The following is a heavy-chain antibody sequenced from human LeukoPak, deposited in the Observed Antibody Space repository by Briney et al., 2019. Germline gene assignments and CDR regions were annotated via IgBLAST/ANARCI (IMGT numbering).Heavy chain of an antibody. Sequence: GGSLRLSYTASGFIFSSYTMSWVRQAPGRGLEWVSTISGSGDNSYYADSVKGRFTISRDNSKNTLYLHMNSLRVEDTAVFYCAKETARMVRGVIDYWGQGTLVTVSS. J-gene: IGHJ4*02. CDR1: GFIFSSYT. V-gene: IGHV3-23*01. CDR3: AKETARMVRGVIDY. D-gene: IGHD3-10*01. CDR2: ISGSGDNS.